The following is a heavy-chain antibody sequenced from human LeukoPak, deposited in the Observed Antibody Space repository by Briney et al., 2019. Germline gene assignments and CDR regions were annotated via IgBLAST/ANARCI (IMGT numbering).Heavy chain of an antibody. V-gene: IGHV3-11*01. CDR3: ARAYGSGSYRHYGMDV. CDR2: ISSSGSTI. D-gene: IGHD3-10*01. Sequence: GGSLRLSCAASGFTFSDYYMSWIRQAPGKGLEWVSYISSSGSTIYYADSVKGRFTISRDNAKSSLYLQMNSLRAEDTAVYYCARAYGSGSYRHYGMDVWGQGTTVTVSS. J-gene: IGHJ6*02. CDR1: GFTFSDYY.